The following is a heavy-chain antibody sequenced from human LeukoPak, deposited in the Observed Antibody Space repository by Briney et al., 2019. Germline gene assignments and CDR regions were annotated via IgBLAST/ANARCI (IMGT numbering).Heavy chain of an antibody. CDR2: INANTGAT. J-gene: IGHJ3*02. V-gene: IGHV1-2*02. CDR3: ARGSTVTGTVKSAFEI. Sequence: GASVKVSCKASGYTFTGYYIQWVRQAPGQGLERMGWINANTGATSYAQKFQDRVTMTRDTSITTAYMDLSRLISDDTAVYYCARGSTVTGTVKSAFEIWGQGTMVIVSS. D-gene: IGHD1-20*01. CDR1: GYTFTGYY.